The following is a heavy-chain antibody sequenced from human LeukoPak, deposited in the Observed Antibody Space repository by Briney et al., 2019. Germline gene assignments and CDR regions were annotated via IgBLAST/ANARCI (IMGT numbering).Heavy chain of an antibody. D-gene: IGHD3-10*01. Sequence: PSETLSLTCAVSGGSISSSNWWSWVRQPPGKGLEWIGEIYHSGSTNYNPSLKSRVTISVDKSKNQFSLKLSSVTAADTAVYYCARCITMVRGVGGEFDYWGQGTLVTVSS. CDR3: ARCITMVRGVGGEFDY. J-gene: IGHJ4*02. CDR1: GGSISSSNW. V-gene: IGHV4-4*02. CDR2: IYHSGST.